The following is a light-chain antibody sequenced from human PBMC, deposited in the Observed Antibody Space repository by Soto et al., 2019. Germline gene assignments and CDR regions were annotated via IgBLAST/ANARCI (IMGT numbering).Light chain of an antibody. CDR2: GAS. V-gene: IGKV3-20*01. J-gene: IGKJ1*01. Sequence: EIVLTQSPGTRSLSPGERATLSCRASQSVSSSYLAWYQQKPGQAPRLLIYGASIRATGIPDRFSGSGSGTDSTLTISRLEPEDFAVYYCQQYGSSPGTFGQGTKVEIK. CDR3: QQYGSSPGT. CDR1: QSVSSSY.